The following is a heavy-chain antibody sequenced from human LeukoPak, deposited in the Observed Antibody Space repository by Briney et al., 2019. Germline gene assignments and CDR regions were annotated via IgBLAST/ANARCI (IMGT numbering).Heavy chain of an antibody. CDR1: GITFSSYA. Sequence: GGSLRLSCAASGITFSSYAMHWVRQAPGKGLEYVSAISSSGGSTYYANSVKGRFTISRDNSKNTLYLQMGSLRAEDMAVYYCARDLAARGDYYFDYWGQGTLVTVSS. D-gene: IGHD6-6*01. CDR3: ARDLAARGDYYFDY. J-gene: IGHJ4*02. CDR2: ISSSGGST. V-gene: IGHV3-64*01.